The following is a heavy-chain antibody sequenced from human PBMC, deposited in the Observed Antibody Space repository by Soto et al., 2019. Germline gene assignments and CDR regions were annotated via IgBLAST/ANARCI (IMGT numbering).Heavy chain of an antibody. Sequence: QVQLVHSGAAVKKPGSSVKVSCKASGGTFSSYRITWVRQAPGQGLEWVGGIVPIYRTADYAQKFQGRVTITADESARTSYMELRSLKSQDTAVYYCVRDSGATLSSSWGQGTLVTVAS. V-gene: IGHV1-69*01. CDR2: IVPIYRTA. CDR3: VRDSGATLSSS. CDR1: GGTFSSYR. D-gene: IGHD6-13*01. J-gene: IGHJ4*02.